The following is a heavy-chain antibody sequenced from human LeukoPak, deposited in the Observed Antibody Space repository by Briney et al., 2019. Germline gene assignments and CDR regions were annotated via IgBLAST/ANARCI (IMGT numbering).Heavy chain of an antibody. V-gene: IGHV4-59*01. CDR1: GGSISSYY. CDR2: IYYSGST. Sequence: KSSETLSLTCTVSGGSISSYYWSWIRQPPGKGLEWIGYIYYSGSTNYNPSLKSRVTISVDTSKNQFSLKLSSVTAEDTAVYYCARDNSVRDEAWWFNPWGQGTLVTVSS. D-gene: IGHD5-24*01. J-gene: IGHJ5*02. CDR3: ARDNSVRDEAWWFNP.